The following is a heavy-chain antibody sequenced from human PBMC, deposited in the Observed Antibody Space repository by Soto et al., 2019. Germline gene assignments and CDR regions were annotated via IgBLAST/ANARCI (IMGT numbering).Heavy chain of an antibody. CDR1: GFTLSKAW. CDR2: KRRKNDGGAT. CDR3: TTVGRF. Sequence: VESGGGLVKPGESLRLSCAASGFTLSKAWMSWVRQGPGKGLEWVGHKRRKNDGGATDYAAPVQGRFTISIDEEKNVLYLQMDSLKIEDTGVYYCTTVGRFWGPGTQVIVSS. J-gene: IGHJ4*02. V-gene: IGHV3-15*01. D-gene: IGHD3-16*01.